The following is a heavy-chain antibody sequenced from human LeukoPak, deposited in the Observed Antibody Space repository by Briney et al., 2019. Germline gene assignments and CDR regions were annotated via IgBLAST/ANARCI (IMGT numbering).Heavy chain of an antibody. CDR1: GFTFSSYA. J-gene: IGHJ5*02. CDR3: AKAAYDSSGYPNRFDP. D-gene: IGHD3-22*01. CDR2: ISGSGGST. V-gene: IGHV3-23*01. Sequence: GGSLRLSCAASGFTFSSYAMSWVRQAPGKGLEWVSAISGSGGSTYYADSVKGRFTISRDNSKNTLYLQMNSLRAEDTAVYYCAKAAYDSSGYPNRFDPWGQGTLVTVSS.